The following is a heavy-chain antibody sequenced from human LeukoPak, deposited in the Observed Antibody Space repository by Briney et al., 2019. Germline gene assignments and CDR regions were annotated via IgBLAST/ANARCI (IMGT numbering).Heavy chain of an antibody. CDR3: ARVGVSGAKPYYDYYMDV. D-gene: IGHD2-8*02. V-gene: IGHV5-51*01. Sequence: GESLKISCKGSGYSFTSYWIGWVRQMPGKGLEWMGIIYPGDSDTSYSPSFQGQVTISADKSISTAYLQWSSLKASDTAMYYCARVGVSGAKPYYDYYMDVWGKGTTVTVSS. J-gene: IGHJ6*03. CDR1: GYSFTSYW. CDR2: IYPGDSDT.